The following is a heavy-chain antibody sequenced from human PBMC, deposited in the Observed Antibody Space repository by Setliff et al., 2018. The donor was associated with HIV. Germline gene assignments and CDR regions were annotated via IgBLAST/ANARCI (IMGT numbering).Heavy chain of an antibody. CDR1: GVSVSSGGYY. CDR3: ARVQMAYAAFDV. CDR2: IYLTGSS. D-gene: IGHD4-17*01. J-gene: IGHJ3*01. Sequence: PSETLSLTCTVSGVSVSSGGYYWSWIRQHPGKGLEWIGSIYLTGSSDNNPSLKSRVTLSVDTSKHQFSLKLSSVTAADTAVYYCARVQMAYAAFDVWGQGTMVTVSS. V-gene: IGHV4-61*08.